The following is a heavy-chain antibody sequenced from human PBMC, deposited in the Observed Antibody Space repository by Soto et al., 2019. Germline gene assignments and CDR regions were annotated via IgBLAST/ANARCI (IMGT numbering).Heavy chain of an antibody. Sequence: SVKVSCKASGGTFSSYAISWVRQAPGQGLEWMGGIIPIFGTANYAQKFQGRVTITADESTSTAYMELSSLRSEDTAVYYCARVILEYCSGGSCFYGMDVWGQGTTVTVSS. CDR3: ARVILEYCSGGSCFYGMDV. CDR1: GGTFSSYA. V-gene: IGHV1-69*13. CDR2: IIPIFGTA. D-gene: IGHD2-15*01. J-gene: IGHJ6*02.